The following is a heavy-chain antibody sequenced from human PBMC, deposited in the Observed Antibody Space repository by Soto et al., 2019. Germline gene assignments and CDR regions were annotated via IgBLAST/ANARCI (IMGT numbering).Heavy chain of an antibody. CDR1: GGSISSGDYY. D-gene: IGHD1-26*01. CDR2: IYYSGST. J-gene: IGHJ4*02. Sequence: QVRLQESGPGLVKPSQTLSLTCTVSGGSISSGDYYWSWIRQPPGKGLEWIGYIYYSGSTYYNPSLKSRVTISVDTSKNHFSLKLSSVTAADTAVYYCARFFVLGANLDYWGQGTLVTVSS. CDR3: ARFFVLGANLDY. V-gene: IGHV4-30-4*01.